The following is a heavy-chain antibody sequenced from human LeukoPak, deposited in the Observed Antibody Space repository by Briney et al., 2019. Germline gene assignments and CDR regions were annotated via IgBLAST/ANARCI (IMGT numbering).Heavy chain of an antibody. CDR3: AFSSYYLQGNYYYMDV. Sequence: ASVKVSCKASGYTFTGYYMHWVRQAPGQGLKWMGWINPNSGNTNYAQKLQGRVTMTTDTSTSTVYMELRSLRSDDTAVYYCAFSSYYLQGNYYYMDVWGKGTTVTVSS. CDR1: GYTFTGYY. J-gene: IGHJ6*03. CDR2: INPNSGNT. V-gene: IGHV1-18*04. D-gene: IGHD1-26*01.